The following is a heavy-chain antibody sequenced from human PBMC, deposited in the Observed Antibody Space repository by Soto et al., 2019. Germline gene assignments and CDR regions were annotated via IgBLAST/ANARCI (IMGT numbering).Heavy chain of an antibody. V-gene: IGHV3-23*01. J-gene: IGHJ4*02. Sequence: EVELLESGGGIVQPGGSLRVSCVASGFTFRNFVMSWVRQAPGKGLEWVSAIRGTGGETFYADSVKGRFTISRDNSKNTLYLQMNSLRDEDTALYFCAQDRGWGVVSPFHDYWGQGTLVTVSS. D-gene: IGHD2-21*01. CDR1: GFTFRNFV. CDR3: AQDRGWGVVSPFHDY. CDR2: IRGTGGET.